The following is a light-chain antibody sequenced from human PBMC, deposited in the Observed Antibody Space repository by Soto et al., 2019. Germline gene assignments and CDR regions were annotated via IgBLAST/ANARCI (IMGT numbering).Light chain of an antibody. CDR2: GAS. Sequence: ETVLTQSPGTLSFSPGERAALSCRASQSVSSSYLAWYQQKPGQAPRLLIYGASTRATGIPARFSGSGSGTEFTLTISSLQPEDFATYYCQQVSGYPLSFGGGTKVDIK. J-gene: IGKJ4*01. CDR1: QSVSSSY. CDR3: QQVSGYPLS. V-gene: IGKV3-20*01.